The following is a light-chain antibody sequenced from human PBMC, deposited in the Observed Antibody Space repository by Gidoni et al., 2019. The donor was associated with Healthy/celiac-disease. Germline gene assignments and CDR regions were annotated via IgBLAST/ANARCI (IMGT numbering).Light chain of an antibody. CDR2: QDS. V-gene: IGLV3-1*01. J-gene: IGLJ2*01. Sequence: SYAVTQPPSVSVSPGQTASITCSGDKLGDKYACWYQQKPGQSPVLVIYQDSKRPSGIPERFSGSNSGNTATLTISGTQAMDEADYYCQAWDRSVVFGGGTKLTVL. CDR1: KLGDKY. CDR3: QAWDRSVV.